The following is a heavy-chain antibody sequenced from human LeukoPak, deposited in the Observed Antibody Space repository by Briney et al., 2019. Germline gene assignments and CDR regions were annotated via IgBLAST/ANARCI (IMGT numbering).Heavy chain of an antibody. D-gene: IGHD3-9*01. J-gene: IGHJ4*02. Sequence: PGGSLRLSCAASGFTFSSYAMHWVRQAPGKGLEWVAVISYDGSNKYYADYVKGRFNISRDNSKNTLYLQMNSMRAEDTAVYYCARAYDILTGYSNPEDYWGQGTLVTVSS. V-gene: IGHV3-30*01. CDR2: ISYDGSNK. CDR1: GFTFSSYA. CDR3: ARAYDILTGYSNPEDY.